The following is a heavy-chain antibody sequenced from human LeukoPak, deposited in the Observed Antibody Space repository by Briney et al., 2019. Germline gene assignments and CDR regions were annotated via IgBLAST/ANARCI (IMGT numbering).Heavy chain of an antibody. CDR3: ARDRLDLDYYDSSGDAFDI. Sequence: SETLSLTCTVSGGSFGNYYWSWIRQPPGKGLEWIGYIYDSGTTNYNPSLKSRVTISVNTATNQFSLKLSSVTAADTAVYYCARDRLDLDYYDSSGDAFDIWGQGTMVTVSS. V-gene: IGHV4-59*01. D-gene: IGHD3-22*01. CDR1: GGSFGNYY. J-gene: IGHJ3*02. CDR2: IYDSGTT.